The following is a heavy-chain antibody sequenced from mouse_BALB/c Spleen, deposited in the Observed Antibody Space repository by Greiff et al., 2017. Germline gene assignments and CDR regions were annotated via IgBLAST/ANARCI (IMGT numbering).Heavy chain of an antibody. J-gene: IGHJ3*01. V-gene: IGHV1-9*01. Sequence: VQLQQSGAELMKPGASVKISCKATGYTFSSYWIEWVKQRPGHGLEWIGEILPGSGSTNYNEKFKGKATFTADTSSNTAYMQLSSLTSEDSAVYYCASDYGSSRFAYWGQGTLVTVSA. CDR1: GYTFSSYW. CDR2: ILPGSGST. CDR3: ASDYGSSRFAY. D-gene: IGHD1-1*01.